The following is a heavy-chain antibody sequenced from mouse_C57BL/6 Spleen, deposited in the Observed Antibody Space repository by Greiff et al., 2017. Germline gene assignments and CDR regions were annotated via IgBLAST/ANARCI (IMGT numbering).Heavy chain of an antibody. CDR2: ISGGGGNT. J-gene: IGHJ4*01. V-gene: IGHV5-9*01. D-gene: IGHD1-1*01. CDR3: ARQWHYYGSRVYYAMDY. CDR1: GFTFSSYT. Sequence: EVHLVESGGGLVKPGGSLKLSCAASGFTFSSYTMSWVRQTPEKRLEWVATISGGGGNTYYPDSVKGRVTISRNNAKDTLYLQMSSLRSEDTALYYCARQWHYYGSRVYYAMDYWGQGTSVTVSS.